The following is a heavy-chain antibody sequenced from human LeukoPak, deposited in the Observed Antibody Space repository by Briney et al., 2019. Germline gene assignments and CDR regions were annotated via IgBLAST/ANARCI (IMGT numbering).Heavy chain of an antibody. D-gene: IGHD3-22*01. V-gene: IGHV4-59*02. CDR2: IYDSGTT. J-gene: IGHJ2*01. Sequence: SETLSLTCTVSGGSVSSYYWSWIRQPPGKGLEWIGYIYDSGTTNYNPSLKSRVTISVDTSKNQISLKLSSVTAADTAVYYCARGLHYDTSSGYFLYWNFDLWGRGTLVTVSS. CDR3: ARGLHYDTSSGYFLYWNFDL. CDR1: GGSVSSYY.